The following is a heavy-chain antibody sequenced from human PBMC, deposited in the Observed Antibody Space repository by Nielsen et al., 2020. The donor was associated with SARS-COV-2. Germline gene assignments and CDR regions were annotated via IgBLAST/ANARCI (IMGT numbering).Heavy chain of an antibody. Sequence: WIRQPPGKGLERVSYISSSGSTIYYADSVKGRFTISRDNAKNSLYLQMNSLRAEDTAVYYCARDLKGDIVVVPAAISEDDWFDPWGQGTLVTVSS. CDR2: ISSSGSTI. D-gene: IGHD2-2*02. J-gene: IGHJ5*02. V-gene: IGHV3-11*04. CDR3: ARDLKGDIVVVPAAISEDDWFDP.